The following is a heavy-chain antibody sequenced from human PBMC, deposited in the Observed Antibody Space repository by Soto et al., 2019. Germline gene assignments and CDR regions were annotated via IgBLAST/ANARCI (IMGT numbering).Heavy chain of an antibody. CDR2: ITPRDGDT. V-gene: IGHV1-46*01. J-gene: IGHJ3*02. CDR1: GYTFTDKY. CDR3: AHPRGYGVFDAYDI. Sequence: ASVKVSCKASGYTFTDKYMYWVRQAPGQGLEWMGIITPRDGDTTYAQNLQGRLTMTRDTSTTTVYMELTSLRTEDTAVYYCAHPRGYGVFDAYDIWGQGAMVTVSS. D-gene: IGHD4-17*01.